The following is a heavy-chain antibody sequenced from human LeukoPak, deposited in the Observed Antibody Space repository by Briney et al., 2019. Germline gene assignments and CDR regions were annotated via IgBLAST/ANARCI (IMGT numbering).Heavy chain of an antibody. CDR3: ARERLDSSGYYYGYFQR. CDR2: ISYDGSNK. CDR1: GFTFSSYA. Sequence: GGSLRLSCAASGFTFSSYAMHWVRQAPGKGLEWVAVISYDGSNKYYADSVKGRFTISRDNSKNTLYLQMNSLRAEDTAVYYCARERLDSSGYYYGYFQRWGQGTLVTVSS. D-gene: IGHD3-22*01. J-gene: IGHJ1*01. V-gene: IGHV3-30-3*01.